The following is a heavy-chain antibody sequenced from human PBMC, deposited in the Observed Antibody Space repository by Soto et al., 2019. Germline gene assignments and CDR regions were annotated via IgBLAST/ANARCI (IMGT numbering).Heavy chain of an antibody. CDR2: ISGSGGST. Sequence: SLRLSCAASGFTFSSYAMSWVRQALGKGLEWGSAISGSGGSTYYADSVKGRFTISRDNSKNTLYLQMNSLRAEDTAVYYCAKHGLVAATAFDYWGQGTLVTVYS. CDR1: GFTFSSYA. J-gene: IGHJ4*02. D-gene: IGHD2-15*01. V-gene: IGHV3-23*01. CDR3: AKHGLVAATAFDY.